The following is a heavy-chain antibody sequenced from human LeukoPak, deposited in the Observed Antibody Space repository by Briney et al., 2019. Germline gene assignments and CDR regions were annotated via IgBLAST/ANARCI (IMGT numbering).Heavy chain of an antibody. J-gene: IGHJ4*02. CDR1: GGTFSSYA. CDR2: IIPIFGTA. D-gene: IGHD6-6*01. V-gene: IGHV1-69*01. CDR3: ARVGFSSSSRYYFDY. Sequence: ASVKVSCKASGGTFSSYAISWVRQAPGQGLEWMGGIIPIFGTANYAQKFQGRVTITADESTSTAYMELSSLRSEDTAVYYCARVGFSSSSRYYFDYWGQGTVVTVSS.